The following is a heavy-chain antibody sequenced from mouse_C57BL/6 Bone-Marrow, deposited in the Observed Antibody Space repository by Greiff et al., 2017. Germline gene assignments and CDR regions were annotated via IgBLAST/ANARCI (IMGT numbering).Heavy chain of an antibody. CDR1: GYTFTTYP. V-gene: IGHV1-47*01. Sequence: VQLQQSGAELVNPGDSVKMSCKASGYTFTTYPIEWMKQNHGKSLEWIGNFHPYNDDTKYNEKFKGKATLTVEKSSSTVYLELSRLTSDDSAVYYCARGGNYGGDYFDYWGQGTTLTVSS. CDR3: ARGGNYGGDYFDY. J-gene: IGHJ2*01. D-gene: IGHD2-1*01. CDR2: FHPYNDDT.